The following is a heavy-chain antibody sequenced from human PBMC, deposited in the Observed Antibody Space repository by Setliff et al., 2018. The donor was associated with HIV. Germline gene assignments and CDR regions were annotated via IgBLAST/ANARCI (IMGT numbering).Heavy chain of an antibody. J-gene: IGHJ5*02. CDR1: GFTFKNAW. D-gene: IGHD2-15*01. CDR2: ISSSATYT. V-gene: IGHV3-21*04. CDR3: ARSGGDCSGISCYSLWFDP. Sequence: PGGSLRLSCAASGFTFKNAWMNWVRQAPGKGLEWVSFISSSATYTTYADSVKGRFTISRDNSNNMLFLQMNSLRTEDTAVYYCARSGGDCSGISCYSLWFDPWGHGTLVTVSS.